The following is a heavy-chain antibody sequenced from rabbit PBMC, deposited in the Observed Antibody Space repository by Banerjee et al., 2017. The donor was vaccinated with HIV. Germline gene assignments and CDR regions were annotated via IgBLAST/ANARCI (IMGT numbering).Heavy chain of an antibody. CDR2: IYGGSSGSS. Sequence: SFSGSYWICWVRQAPGKGLEWIACIYGGSSGSSHYATWAKGRFTISKTSSTTVTLQMTSLTAADTATYFCARDLAGVIGWNFGLWGPGTLVTVS. CDR1: SFSGSYW. CDR3: ARDLAGVIGWNFGL. V-gene: IGHV1S45*01. J-gene: IGHJ4*01. D-gene: IGHD4-1*01.